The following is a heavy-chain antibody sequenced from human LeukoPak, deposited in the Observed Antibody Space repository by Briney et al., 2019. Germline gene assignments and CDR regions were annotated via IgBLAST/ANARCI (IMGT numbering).Heavy chain of an antibody. Sequence: SQTLSLTCTVSGGSISSGGYYWSWIRQHPGKGLEWIGYIYYSGSTYYNPSLKSRVTISVDTSKNQFSLKLSSVTAADTAVYYCARVGTERDTEFYYFDYWGQGTLVTVSS. CDR3: ARVGTERDTEFYYFDY. CDR2: IYYSGST. V-gene: IGHV4-31*03. D-gene: IGHD1-1*01. J-gene: IGHJ4*02. CDR1: GGSISSGGYY.